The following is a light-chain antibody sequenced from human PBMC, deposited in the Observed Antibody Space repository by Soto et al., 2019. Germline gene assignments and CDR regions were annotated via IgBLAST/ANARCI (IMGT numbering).Light chain of an antibody. Sequence: QSALPQPASVSGSPGQSITLSCTGTSSDVGGYNYVSWYQQHPGKAPKLMIYDVSNRPSGVSNRFSGSKSGITASLTISGLQAEDEADYYCSSYTSSNTYVFGTGTKVTVL. CDR2: DVS. V-gene: IGLV2-14*03. CDR3: SSYTSSNTYV. J-gene: IGLJ1*01. CDR1: SSDVGGYNY.